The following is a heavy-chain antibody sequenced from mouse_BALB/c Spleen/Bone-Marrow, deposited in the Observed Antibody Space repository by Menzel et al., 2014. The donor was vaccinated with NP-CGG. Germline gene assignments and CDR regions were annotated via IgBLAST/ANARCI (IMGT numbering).Heavy chain of an antibody. CDR2: ILPGSGST. J-gene: IGHJ4*01. CDR3: ARGIDYYAMDY. V-gene: IGHV1-9*01. Sequence: QVQLQQSGAELMKPGASVKISCKATGYTFGSYWIEWVKQRPGHGLEWIGEILPGSGSTNYNEKFKGKATFTADTSSNTAYMQLSSLTSEDSAVYYCARGIDYYAMDYWGQGTSVTVSS. CDR1: GYTFGSYW.